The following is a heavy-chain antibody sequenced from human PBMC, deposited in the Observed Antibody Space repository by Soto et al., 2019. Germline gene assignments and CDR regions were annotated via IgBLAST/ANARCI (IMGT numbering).Heavy chain of an antibody. V-gene: IGHV3-21*01. J-gene: IGHJ6*02. CDR2: ISSSSSYI. CDR3: ASGYSSSWYSKNYYYYYGMDG. D-gene: IGHD6-13*01. Sequence: EVQLVESGGGLVKPGGSLRLSCAASGFTFSSYSMNWVRQAPGKGLEWVSSISSSSSYIYYADSVKGRFTISRDNAKNSLYRQMNSLRAEDTAVYYCASGYSSSWYSKNYYYYYGMDGWGQGTTVTVSS. CDR1: GFTFSSYS.